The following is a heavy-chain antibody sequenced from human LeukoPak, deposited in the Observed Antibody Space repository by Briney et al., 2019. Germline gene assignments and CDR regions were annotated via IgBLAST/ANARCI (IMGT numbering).Heavy chain of an antibody. J-gene: IGHJ4*02. CDR2: IYYSGST. CDR3: ARALGQYFDWLAPAYYFDY. D-gene: IGHD3-9*01. Sequence: SETLSLTCTVSGGSISSSSYYWGWIRQPPGKGLEWIGSIYYSGSTYYNPSLKSRVTISVDTSKNQFSLKLSSVTAADTAVYYCARALGQYFDWLAPAYYFDYWGQGTLVTVSS. V-gene: IGHV4-39*01. CDR1: GGSISSSSYY.